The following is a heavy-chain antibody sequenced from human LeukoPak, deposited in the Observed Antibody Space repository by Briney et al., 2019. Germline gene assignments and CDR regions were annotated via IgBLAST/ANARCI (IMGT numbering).Heavy chain of an antibody. CDR1: GFTLSSYG. D-gene: IGHD3-3*01. V-gene: IGHV3-21*01. CDR3: ARANYDFWSGYYYYFDY. Sequence: GGSLRLSCAASGFTLSSYGMHWVRQAPGKGLEWVSSISSSSSYIYYADSVKGRFTISRDNAKNSLYLQMNSLRAEDTAVYYCARANYDFWSGYYYYFDYWGQGTLVTVSS. CDR2: ISSSSSYI. J-gene: IGHJ4*02.